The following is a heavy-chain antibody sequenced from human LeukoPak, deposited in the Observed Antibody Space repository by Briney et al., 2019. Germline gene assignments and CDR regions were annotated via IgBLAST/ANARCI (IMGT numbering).Heavy chain of an antibody. CDR3: ATKIPTYYYDSSGYYLDY. CDR2: IIPIFGTA. Sequence: SVKVSCKASGYTFTSYGISWVRQAPGQGLEWMGGIIPIFGTANYAQKFQGRVTTTADESTSTAYMELSSLRSEDTAVYYCATKIPTYYYDSSGYYLDYWGQGTLVTVSS. CDR1: GYTFTSYG. V-gene: IGHV1-69*13. D-gene: IGHD3-22*01. J-gene: IGHJ4*02.